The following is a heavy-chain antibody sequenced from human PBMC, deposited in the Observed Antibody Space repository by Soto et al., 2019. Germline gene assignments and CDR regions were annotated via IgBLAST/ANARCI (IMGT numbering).Heavy chain of an antibody. Sequence: QVQLQESGPGLVKPSETLSLTCTVSGGSISSYYWSWIRQPPGKGLEWIGYIYYSGSTNYNPSLKTRVPISVDTSKNQFSLKRSSVTAADRAVYYCARADVDTAMPRHYYYGMDVWGQGTTVTVSS. D-gene: IGHD5-18*01. CDR2: IYYSGST. CDR1: GGSISSYY. V-gene: IGHV4-59*01. J-gene: IGHJ6*02. CDR3: ARADVDTAMPRHYYYGMDV.